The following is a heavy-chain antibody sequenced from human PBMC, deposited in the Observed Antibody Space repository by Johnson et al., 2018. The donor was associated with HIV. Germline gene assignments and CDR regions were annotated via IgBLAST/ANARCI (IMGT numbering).Heavy chain of an antibody. Sequence: VQLVESGGGVVRPGGSLRLSCAASGSTFDDYGMSWVRQAPGKGLEWVSGINWNGGSTGYADSVKGRFTISRDNAKNSLYLQMNSLRAEDTALYYCARGGYCTGGVCLGDAFDIWGQGTMVTVSS. V-gene: IGHV3-20*04. D-gene: IGHD2-8*02. CDR1: GSTFDDYG. CDR3: ARGGYCTGGVCLGDAFDI. CDR2: INWNGGST. J-gene: IGHJ3*02.